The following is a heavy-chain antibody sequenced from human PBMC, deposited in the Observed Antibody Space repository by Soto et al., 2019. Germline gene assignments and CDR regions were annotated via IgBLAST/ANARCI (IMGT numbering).Heavy chain of an antibody. V-gene: IGHV4-30-2*01. CDR2: IYHSGST. CDR3: ARGAVVSPFDY. CDR1: GGSISSGGYS. Sequence: QLQLQESGSGLVKPSQTLSLTCAVSGGSISSGGYSWSWIRQPPGKGLEWIGYIYHSGSTYYIPSRKSRVTISVDRSKNQFSLKMSSVTAADTAVYYCARGAVVSPFDYWGQGTLVTVSS. J-gene: IGHJ4*02. D-gene: IGHD2-15*01.